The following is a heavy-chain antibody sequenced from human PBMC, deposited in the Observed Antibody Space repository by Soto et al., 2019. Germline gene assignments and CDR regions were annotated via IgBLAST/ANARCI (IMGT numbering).Heavy chain of an antibody. Sequence: SETLTLTCTVSGGSISSGDYYWTWIRQPPGKGLEWIGYIDFSGSTYYNPSLKSRLSISVDTSKNQFSLRLSSMTAADTAVYYCARDFPATTRAFDIWGQGTMVTVSS. D-gene: IGHD1-26*01. CDR3: ARDFPATTRAFDI. CDR1: GGSISSGDYY. CDR2: IDFSGST. V-gene: IGHV4-30-4*01. J-gene: IGHJ3*02.